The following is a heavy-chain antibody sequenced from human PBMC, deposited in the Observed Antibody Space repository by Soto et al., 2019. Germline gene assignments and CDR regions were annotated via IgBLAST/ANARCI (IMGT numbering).Heavy chain of an antibody. Sequence: GGSLRLSCAASRFTFTTYSINWVRQAPCKGLEWVALMSSDGTNEHYADSVRGRFTVSRDNSRNTLFLQMNNLRTDDTAVYYCARCGYTSGCYCYFDFWGLGTLVTVSS. V-gene: IGHV3-30-3*01. D-gene: IGHD6-19*01. CDR3: ARCGYTSGCYCYFDF. J-gene: IGHJ4*02. CDR2: MSSDGTNE. CDR1: RFTFTTYS.